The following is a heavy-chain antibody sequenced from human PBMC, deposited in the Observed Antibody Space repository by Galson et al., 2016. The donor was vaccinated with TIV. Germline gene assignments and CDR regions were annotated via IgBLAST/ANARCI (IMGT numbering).Heavy chain of an antibody. CDR2: INPDGSVT. J-gene: IGHJ4*02. CDR1: GFSFSSHW. D-gene: IGHD4-17*01. Sequence: SLRLSCAASGFSFSSHWMHWVRQTPGKGLVWVSRINPDGSVTNYAESVKGRFTISRDSAKNTVYLQMNSLRAEDTSLYYCARAIYGDPPGVDYWGQGTLVTVSS. V-gene: IGHV3-74*01. CDR3: ARAIYGDPPGVDY.